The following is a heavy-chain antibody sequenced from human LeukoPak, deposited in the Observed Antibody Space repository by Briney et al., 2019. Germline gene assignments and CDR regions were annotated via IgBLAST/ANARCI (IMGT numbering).Heavy chain of an antibody. Sequence: WASVKVSCKASGGTFSSYAISWVRQAPGQGLEWMGGIIPIFGTANYAQKFQGRVTITADESTSTAYMELSSLRSEDTAVYYCARVDSGYDLGFDPWGQGTLVTVSS. J-gene: IGHJ5*02. CDR1: GGTFSSYA. D-gene: IGHD5-12*01. CDR3: ARVDSGYDLGFDP. V-gene: IGHV1-69*13. CDR2: IIPIFGTA.